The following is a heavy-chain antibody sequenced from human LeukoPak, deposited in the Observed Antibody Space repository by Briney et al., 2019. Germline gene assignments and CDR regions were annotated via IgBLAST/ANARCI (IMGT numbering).Heavy chain of an antibody. Sequence: SGGSLRLSCAVSGFTYDDYGMSWVRQAPGKGLEWVSAISGSGGSTYYADSVKGRFTISRDNSKNMLYLQMNSLGAEDTAVYYCARSLRVRGVPDYMDVWGKGTTVTISS. J-gene: IGHJ6*03. V-gene: IGHV3-23*01. CDR1: GFTYDDYG. D-gene: IGHD3-10*01. CDR3: ARSLRVRGVPDYMDV. CDR2: ISGSGGST.